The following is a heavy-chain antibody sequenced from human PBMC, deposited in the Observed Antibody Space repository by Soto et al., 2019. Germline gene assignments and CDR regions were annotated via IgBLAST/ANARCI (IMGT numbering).Heavy chain of an antibody. D-gene: IGHD2-2*01. CDR2: IIPISDTT. Sequence: QVQLVQSGAEVKKPGSSVKVSCKASGGTFSSYAISWVRQAPGQGLEWMGGIIPISDTTNYAQKFQGRVTITADESTSTAHLELSRLRSEDPAAYYCARSQGSSTSLEIYYYYYYGMDVWGQGTTVTVSS. CDR3: ARSQGSSTSLEIYYYYYYGMDV. V-gene: IGHV1-69*01. J-gene: IGHJ6*02. CDR1: GGTFSSYA.